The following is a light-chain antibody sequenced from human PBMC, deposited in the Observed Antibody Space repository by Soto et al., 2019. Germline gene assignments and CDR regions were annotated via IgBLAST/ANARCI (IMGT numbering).Light chain of an antibody. CDR1: QSVSSSY. CDR2: GAS. CDR3: QQYGSSLPWT. V-gene: IGKV3-20*01. Sequence: EIVLTQSPGTLSLSPGERATLSCRASQSVSSSYLAWYQQKPGQAPRLLTYGASSRATGIPDRFSGSGSGTDFTLTISRLEPEDFAVYYCQQYGSSLPWTFGQGTKVDIK. J-gene: IGKJ1*01.